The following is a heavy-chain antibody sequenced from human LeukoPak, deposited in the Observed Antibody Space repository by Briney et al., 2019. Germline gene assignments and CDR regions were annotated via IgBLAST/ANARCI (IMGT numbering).Heavy chain of an antibody. V-gene: IGHV4-38-2*02. CDR3: ARWSSGYYLNAFDV. D-gene: IGHD3-22*01. Sequence: PSETLSLTCTVSGYSISSGYYWGWIRQPPGKGLEWIGSIYHSGSSYYNPSLKSRVTTSPDTSKNQFSLNLNPVTAADTAVYYCARWSSGYYLNAFDVWGQGTMVTVSS. CDR2: IYHSGSS. J-gene: IGHJ3*01. CDR1: GYSISSGYY.